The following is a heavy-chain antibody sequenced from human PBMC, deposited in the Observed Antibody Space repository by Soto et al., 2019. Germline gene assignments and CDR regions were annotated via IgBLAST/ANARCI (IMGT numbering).Heavy chain of an antibody. D-gene: IGHD3-10*01. J-gene: IGHJ5*02. Sequence: SETLSLTCTVSGGSISSHYWSWIRQPPGKGLEWIGYIYYSGSTNYNPSLKSRVTISVDTSKNQFSLKLSSVTAADKALYYCIRDPYGSTWGQGTPVTVSS. CDR2: IYYSGST. V-gene: IGHV4-59*11. CDR3: IRDPYGST. CDR1: GGSISSHY.